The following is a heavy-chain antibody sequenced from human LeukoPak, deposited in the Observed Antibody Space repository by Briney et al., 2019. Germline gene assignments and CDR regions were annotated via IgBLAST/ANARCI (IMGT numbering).Heavy chain of an antibody. Sequence: PGRSLRLSCAASGFTFSSYAMNWVSQAPGKGLEWVSDISGNGGSTYYADSVKGRFIISRDNSKNTLYLQMNSLRDEDTAVYYCAKDSFGEWFGESNFDCWGQGTLVTVSS. CDR3: AKDSFGEWFGESNFDC. CDR2: ISGNGGST. D-gene: IGHD3-10*01. V-gene: IGHV3-23*01. CDR1: GFTFSSYA. J-gene: IGHJ4*02.